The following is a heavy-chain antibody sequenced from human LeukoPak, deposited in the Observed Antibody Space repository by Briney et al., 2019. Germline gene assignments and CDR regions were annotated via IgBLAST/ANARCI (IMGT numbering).Heavy chain of an antibody. V-gene: IGHV4-4*07. CDR1: GGSISSYY. J-gene: IGHJ4*02. CDR3: ARLPGGGYCSSTSCEIDY. CDR2: IYTSGST. Sequence: SETLSLTCTVSGGSISSYYWSWIRQPAGKGLEWIGRIYTSGSTYYNLSLKSRVTISVDTSKNQFSLKLSSVTAADTAVYYCARLPGGGYCSSTSCEIDYWGQGTLVTVSS. D-gene: IGHD2-2*01.